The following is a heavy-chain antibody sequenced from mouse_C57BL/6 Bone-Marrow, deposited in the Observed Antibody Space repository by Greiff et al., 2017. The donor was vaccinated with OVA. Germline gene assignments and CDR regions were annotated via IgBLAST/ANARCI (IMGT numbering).Heavy chain of an antibody. D-gene: IGHD1-1*01. Sequence: EVMLVESGGGLVQPGGSLSLSCAASGFTFTDYYMSWVRQPPGKALEWLGFIRNKANGYTTEYSASVKGRFTISRDNSQSILYLQMNALRAEDSATYYCARYYYGHYYAMDDWGQGTSFTVSS. CDR3: ARYYYGHYYAMDD. CDR1: GFTFTDYY. V-gene: IGHV7-3*01. CDR2: IRNKANGYTT. J-gene: IGHJ4*01.